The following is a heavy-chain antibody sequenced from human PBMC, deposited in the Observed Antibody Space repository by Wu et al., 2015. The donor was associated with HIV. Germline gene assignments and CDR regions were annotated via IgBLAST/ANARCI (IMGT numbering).Heavy chain of an antibody. CDR1: GGTFSSYA. CDR3: ARGPALPYSSSWYFDY. D-gene: IGHD6-13*01. Sequence: QVQLVQSGAEVKKPGSSVKVSCKASGGTFSSYAISWVRQAPGQGLEWMGGIIPIFGTANYAQKFQGRVTITADESTSTAYMELSSLRSEDTAVYYCARGPALPYSSSWYFDYWATERTGHRLL. J-gene: IGHJ4*01. V-gene: IGHV1-69*12. CDR2: IIPIFGTA.